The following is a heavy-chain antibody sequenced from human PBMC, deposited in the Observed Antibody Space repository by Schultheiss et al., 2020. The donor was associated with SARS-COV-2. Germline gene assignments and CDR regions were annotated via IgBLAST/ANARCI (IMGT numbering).Heavy chain of an antibody. J-gene: IGHJ4*02. CDR2: INPNSDDT. Sequence: ASVKVSCKASGYTFTGYYMHWVRQAPGQGLEWMGRINPNSDDTNYAQKFQGRVTMTRDTSISTAYMELSSLRSEDTAVYYCARDSGSYPPYYFDYWGQGTLVTVSS. CDR1: GYTFTGYY. V-gene: IGHV1-2*06. D-gene: IGHD1-26*01. CDR3: ARDSGSYPPYYFDY.